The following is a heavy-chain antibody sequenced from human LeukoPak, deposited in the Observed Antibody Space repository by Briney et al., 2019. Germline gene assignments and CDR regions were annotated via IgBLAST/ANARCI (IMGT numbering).Heavy chain of an antibody. CDR3: ARGPTLGRGPFDP. CDR1: GGSFIGYY. D-gene: IGHD3-16*01. CDR2: INHSGST. J-gene: IGHJ5*02. Sequence: SETLSLTCAVYGGSFIGYYWSWIRQPPGKGLEWIGEINHSGSTNYNPSLKSRVTISVDTSKNQFSLKLSSVTTADTAVYYCARGPTLGRGPFDPWGQGTLVTVSS. V-gene: IGHV4-34*01.